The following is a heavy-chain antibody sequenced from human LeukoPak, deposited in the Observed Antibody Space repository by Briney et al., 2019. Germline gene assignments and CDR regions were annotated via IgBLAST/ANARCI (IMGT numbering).Heavy chain of an antibody. Sequence: GSLRLSCAASVFTLSSNYMSWVRPPPWKGVEWVSLIYIGGSTYYADSVKGRFTIYRDNSKNTLYLQMNSLRAEDTAVYYCARDKELVWGYYYYYYMDVWGKGTTVTISS. CDR3: ARDKELVWGYYYYYYMDV. V-gene: IGHV3-53*01. CDR2: IYIGGST. CDR1: VFTLSSNY. J-gene: IGHJ6*03. D-gene: IGHD6-13*01.